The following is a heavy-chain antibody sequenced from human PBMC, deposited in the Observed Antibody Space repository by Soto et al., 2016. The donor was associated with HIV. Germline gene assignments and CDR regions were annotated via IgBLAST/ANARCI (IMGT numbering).Heavy chain of an antibody. D-gene: IGHD2-21*01. CDR2: INPNSGET. V-gene: IGHV1-2*02. CDR3: AREHYGGNSNFYYAMDV. CDR1: GYIFTAYY. Sequence: QVQLVESGAQVKKPGDSVKVSCKASGYIFTAYYIHWLRQAPGQGLEWVGWINPNSGETNYAQKFEDRVTMTSITSITTAYMDLTRLKSDDTAIYYCAREHYGGNSNFYYAMDVWGHGTTVVVSS. J-gene: IGHJ6*02.